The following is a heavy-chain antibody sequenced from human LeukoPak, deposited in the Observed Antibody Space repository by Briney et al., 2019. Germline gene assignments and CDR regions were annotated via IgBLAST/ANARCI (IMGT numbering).Heavy chain of an antibody. D-gene: IGHD2-2*02. J-gene: IGHJ4*02. CDR1: GFTFSSYS. Sequence: PGGSLRLSCAASGFTFSSYSMNWVRQAPGKGLEWVSSISSSSSYIYYADSVRGRFTISRDNAKNSLYLQMNSLRAEDTAVYYCARDLGVPAAIPLEYYFDYWGQGTLVTVSS. V-gene: IGHV3-21*01. CDR2: ISSSSSYI. CDR3: ARDLGVPAAIPLEYYFDY.